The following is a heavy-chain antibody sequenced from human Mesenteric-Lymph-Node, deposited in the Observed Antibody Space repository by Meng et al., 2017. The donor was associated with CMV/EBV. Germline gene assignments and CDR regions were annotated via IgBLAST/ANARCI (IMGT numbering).Heavy chain of an antibody. CDR2: ISAYNGNT. J-gene: IGHJ4*02. CDR1: GYIFSDYG. V-gene: IGHV1-18*01. Sequence: ASGYIFSDYGISWVRQAPGQGLEWMAWISAYNGNTNYAQKFQGRVTVTTDTSTSTAYMELSSLRSEDTAVYYCAKQNSGYDSGGGDYWGQGTLVTVSS. CDR3: AKQNSGYDSGGGDY. D-gene: IGHD5-12*01.